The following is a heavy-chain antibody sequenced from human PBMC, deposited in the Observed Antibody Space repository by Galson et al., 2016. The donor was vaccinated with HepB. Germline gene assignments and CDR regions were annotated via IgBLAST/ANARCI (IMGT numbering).Heavy chain of an antibody. V-gene: IGHV1-18*01. Sequence: SVKVSCKASGYTFNTYAISWVRQAPGQGLEWMGWVSAYNGNTVYAQKFQDRVTMTTDTATSTAYMELRSLRSDDTGVYFCARERGIAVAVNYLYYAMDVWGQGTTVTVSS. CDR1: GYTFNTYA. CDR2: VSAYNGNT. J-gene: IGHJ6*02. D-gene: IGHD6-19*01. CDR3: ARERGIAVAVNYLYYAMDV.